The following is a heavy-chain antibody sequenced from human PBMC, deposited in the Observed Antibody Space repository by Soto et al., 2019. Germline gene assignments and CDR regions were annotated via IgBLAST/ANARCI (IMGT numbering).Heavy chain of an antibody. J-gene: IGHJ5*02. CDR2: IYYSGST. CDR1: GGSISSYY. CDR3: ARPHGGSSGWDNWFDP. Sequence: QVQLQESGPGLVKPSETLSLTCTVSGGSISSYYWSWIRQPPGKGLEWIGYIYYSGSTNYNPSLKSRVTISVDTSKTQFSLTLSSVTAADTAVYYCARPHGGSSGWDNWFDPWGQGTLVTVSS. D-gene: IGHD6-25*01. V-gene: IGHV4-59*01.